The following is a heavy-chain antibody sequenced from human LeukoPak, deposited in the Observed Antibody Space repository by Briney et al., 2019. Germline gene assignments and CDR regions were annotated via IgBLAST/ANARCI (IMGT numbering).Heavy chain of an antibody. D-gene: IGHD4-23*01. CDR2: IKQDGSEK. CDR3: ASSSLGGNGNFDY. CDR1: GFTFSSYS. V-gene: IGHV3-7*01. J-gene: IGHJ4*02. Sequence: GGSLRLSCAASGFTFSSYSMNWVRQALGKGLEWVANIKQDGSEKYYVDSVKGRFTISRDNAKNSLYLQMNSLRAEDTAVYYCASSSLGGNGNFDYWGQGTLVTVSS.